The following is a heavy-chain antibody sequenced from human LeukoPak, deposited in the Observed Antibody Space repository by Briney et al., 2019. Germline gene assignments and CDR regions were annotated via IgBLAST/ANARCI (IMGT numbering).Heavy chain of an antibody. CDR1: GFTFSCSS. J-gene: IGHJ4*02. Sequence: GESLRLSCSASGFTFSCSSMNWVRQPPGKVLEWVSSISSNSSYIYYADSVKGRFTISRDNAKNSLYLQMNSLRAEDRAVYYCAIGSLYSSSWYDAGDYWGQGTLVSVSS. V-gene: IGHV3-21*01. CDR2: ISSNSSYI. CDR3: AIGSLYSSSWYDAGDY. D-gene: IGHD6-13*01.